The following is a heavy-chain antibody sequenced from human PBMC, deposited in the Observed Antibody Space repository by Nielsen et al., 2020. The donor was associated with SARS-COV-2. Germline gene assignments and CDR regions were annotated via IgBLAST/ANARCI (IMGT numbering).Heavy chain of an antibody. CDR1: GFTFSNAW. D-gene: IGHD6-19*01. CDR3: ARVKTGYSSGWRPKPQDFYYYGMDV. CDR2: IWSDGSNK. J-gene: IGHJ6*02. V-gene: IGHV3-33*08. Sequence: GESLKISCAASGFTFSNAWMSWVRQAPGKGLEWVAVIWSDGSNKYYVDSVKGRFTISRDNSKNTLDLQMNSLRAEDTAEYYCARVKTGYSSGWRPKPQDFYYYGMDVWGQGTTVTVSS.